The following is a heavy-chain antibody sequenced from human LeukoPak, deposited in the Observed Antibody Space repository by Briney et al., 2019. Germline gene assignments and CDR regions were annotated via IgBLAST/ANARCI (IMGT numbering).Heavy chain of an antibody. Sequence: GESLKISCKGSGCRFSSYWIGWVRQMPGKGLEWMGIIYPGDSDTRYSPSFQGQVTISADKSISTAYLQWSSLKASDTAIYYCARRVYYYDSRTYALDMWGQGTMVTVSS. D-gene: IGHD3-22*01. CDR3: ARRVYYYDSRTYALDM. CDR1: GCRFSSYW. CDR2: IYPGDSDT. J-gene: IGHJ3*02. V-gene: IGHV5-51*01.